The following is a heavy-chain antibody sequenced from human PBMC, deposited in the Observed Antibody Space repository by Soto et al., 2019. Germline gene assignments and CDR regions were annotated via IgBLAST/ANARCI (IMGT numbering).Heavy chain of an antibody. CDR1: EFTFNNYW. D-gene: IGHD3-16*02. V-gene: IGHV3-74*01. CDR3: ARGIYQKYGMDV. CDR2: INTDGSST. Sequence: GGSLRLSCAASEFTFNNYWIHWVRQVPGKGLVWVSRINTDGSSTDYADSVKGRFTISRDNAENTVYLQMNSLRGEDTALYYCARGIYQKYGMDVWGQGTTVTVSS. J-gene: IGHJ6*02.